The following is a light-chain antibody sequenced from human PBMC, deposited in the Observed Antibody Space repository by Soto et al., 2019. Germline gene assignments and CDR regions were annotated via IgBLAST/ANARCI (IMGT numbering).Light chain of an antibody. J-gene: IGKJ2*01. CDR3: QQYYMWPPV. V-gene: IGKV3-15*01. CDR1: QSVSKY. CDR2: YSS. Sequence: EVVLTQSPGTLSLSPGERATLSCRASQSVSKYFVWYQQKPGQAPRLVIYYSSIRATGIPARFSGSGSGTEFTLTINSLQSEDVAVYFCQQYYMWPPVFGRGTKLQI.